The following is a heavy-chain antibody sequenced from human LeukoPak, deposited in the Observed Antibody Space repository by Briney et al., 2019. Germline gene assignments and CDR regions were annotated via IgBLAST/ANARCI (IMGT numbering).Heavy chain of an antibody. Sequence: AGGSLRLSCAASGFTFSSYSMNWVRQAPGKGLEWVSYISSSSSTIYYADSVKGRFTISRDNSKNTLYLQMNSLRAEDTAVYYCARVVPWFDPWGQGTLVTVSS. J-gene: IGHJ5*02. D-gene: IGHD2-2*01. V-gene: IGHV3-48*01. CDR2: ISSSSSTI. CDR1: GFTFSSYS. CDR3: ARVVPWFDP.